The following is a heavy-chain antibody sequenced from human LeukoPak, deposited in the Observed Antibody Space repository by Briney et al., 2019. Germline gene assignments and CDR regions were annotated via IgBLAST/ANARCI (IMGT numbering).Heavy chain of an antibody. CDR2: IYYSGST. V-gene: IGHV4-31*03. D-gene: IGHD3-22*01. CDR3: ARGCSYYYDSSGHI. Sequence: PSQTQPLTCTVSGGSISSGDYYWSWIRQHPGKGLEWIGYIYYSGSTYYNPSLKSRITISVDTSKNQLSLKLSSVTAADTAVYYCARGCSYYYDSSGHIWGQGTMVTVSS. CDR1: GGSISSGDYY. J-gene: IGHJ3*02.